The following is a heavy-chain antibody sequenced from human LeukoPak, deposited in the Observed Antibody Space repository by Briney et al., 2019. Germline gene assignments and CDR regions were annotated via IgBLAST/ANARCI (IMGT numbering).Heavy chain of an antibody. D-gene: IGHD3-3*01. J-gene: IGHJ4*02. CDR3: ARGTTIFGVVIIASY. V-gene: IGHV1-69*02. Sequence: GASVKVSCKASGGTFSSYTISWVRQAPGQGLEWIGRIIPILGIANYAQKFQGRVTITADKSTSTAYMELSSLRSEDTAVYYCARGTTIFGVVIIASYWGQGTLVTVSS. CDR2: IIPILGIA. CDR1: GGTFSSYT.